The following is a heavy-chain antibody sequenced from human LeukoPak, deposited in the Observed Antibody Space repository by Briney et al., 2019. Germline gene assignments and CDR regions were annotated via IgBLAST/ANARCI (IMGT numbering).Heavy chain of an antibody. CDR1: GGSISSSSYY. J-gene: IGHJ3*02. CDR2: IYYSGST. D-gene: IGHD2-21*02. V-gene: IGHV4-39*02. CDR3: ARGGYCGGDCYENDAFDI. Sequence: SETLSLTCTVSGGSISSSSYYWGWIRQPPGKGLKWIGSIYYSGSTYHNPSLESRVTISVDTSKNHFSLKLSSVTAADTAVYYCARGGYCGGDCYENDAFDIWGQGTTVTVSS.